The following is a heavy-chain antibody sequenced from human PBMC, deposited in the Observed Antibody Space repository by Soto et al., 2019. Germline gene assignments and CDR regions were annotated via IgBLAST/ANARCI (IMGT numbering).Heavy chain of an antibody. V-gene: IGHV4-30-2*01. Sequence: SETLSLTCTMSGDSYSISTYSWSWIRQPPGKALQWIGFIYQSGVTSYNPSLASRVSISLDRSNNQCSLRLKSVTAADTAGYFCAGMPYTSDRRFDPWGPGTLVTVSS. J-gene: IGHJ5*02. D-gene: IGHD6-19*01. CDR3: AGMPYTSDRRFDP. CDR1: GDSYSISTYS. CDR2: IYQSGVT.